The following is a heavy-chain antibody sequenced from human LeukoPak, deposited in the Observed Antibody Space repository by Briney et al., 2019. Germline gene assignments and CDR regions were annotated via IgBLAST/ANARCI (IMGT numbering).Heavy chain of an antibody. J-gene: IGHJ4*02. CDR3: ARPLEL. V-gene: IGHV3-48*02. CDR1: GFSLSNSN. CDR2: ISSSSSTI. Sequence: GGSLRLSCAASGFSLSNSNMNWVRQAPGKGLEWVSFISSSSSTIYYADSVKGRFTISRDNAKNSLYLQMNNLRDGETPVYYWARPLELGGQGTLVTVSS.